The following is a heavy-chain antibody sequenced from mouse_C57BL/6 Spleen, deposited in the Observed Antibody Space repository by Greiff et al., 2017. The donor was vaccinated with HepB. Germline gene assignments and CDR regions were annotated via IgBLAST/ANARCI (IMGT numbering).Heavy chain of an antibody. CDR3: ARGAYYGSSHWYFDV. CDR1: GYSFTGYF. D-gene: IGHD1-1*01. J-gene: IGHJ1*03. V-gene: IGHV1-20*01. Sequence: VQLQQSGPELVKPGDSVKISCKASGYSFTGYFMNWVMQSHGKSLEWIGRINPYNGDTFYNQKFKGKATLTVDKSSSTAHMELRSLTSEDSADYYCARGAYYGSSHWYFDVWGTGTTVTVSS. CDR2: INPYNGDT.